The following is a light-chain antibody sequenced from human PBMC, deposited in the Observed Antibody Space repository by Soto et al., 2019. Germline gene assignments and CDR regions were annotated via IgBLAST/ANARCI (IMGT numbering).Light chain of an antibody. J-gene: IGKJ2*01. CDR2: LGS. CDR1: QSLLHSNGYNY. CDR3: MQALLTPYT. Sequence: DIVMTQSPLSLPVTPGEPASISCRSSQSLLHSNGYNYLDWYLQKPGQSPQLLIYLGSNRASGVPDRFSGSGSGIDFTLKISRVEAEDVGVYYCMQALLTPYTFGQGSKLEIK. V-gene: IGKV2-28*01.